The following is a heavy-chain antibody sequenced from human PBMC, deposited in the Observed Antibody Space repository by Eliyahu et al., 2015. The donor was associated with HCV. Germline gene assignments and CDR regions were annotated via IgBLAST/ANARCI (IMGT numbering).Heavy chain of an antibody. CDR2: ISSGSTTI. Sequence: EVQLVESGGGLVQPGGSLRXSCAASGFAFSSSTMNWVRXAPGKGLXWXSYISSGSTTIYYEDSVKGRFTISRDNAKNSLYLQMNSLRVEDTAVYYCTRGISRAFDPWGQGTLVTVSS. J-gene: IGHJ5*02. V-gene: IGHV3-48*01. D-gene: IGHD3-3*01. CDR1: GFAFSSST. CDR3: TRGISRAFDP.